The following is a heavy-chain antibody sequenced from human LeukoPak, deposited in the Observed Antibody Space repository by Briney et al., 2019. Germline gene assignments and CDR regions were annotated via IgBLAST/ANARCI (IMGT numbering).Heavy chain of an antibody. D-gene: IGHD2-2*01. CDR3: ASSLPRKVVPAAMRYYYYGMDV. CDR2: INHSGST. V-gene: IGHV4-34*01. J-gene: IGHJ6*04. Sequence: SETLSLTCAVYGGSFSGYYWSWIRQPPGKGLEWIGEINHSGSTNYNPSLKSRVTIPVDTSKNQFSLKLSSVTAADTAVYYCASSLPRKVVPAAMRYYYYGMDVWGKGTTVTVSS. CDR1: GGSFSGYY.